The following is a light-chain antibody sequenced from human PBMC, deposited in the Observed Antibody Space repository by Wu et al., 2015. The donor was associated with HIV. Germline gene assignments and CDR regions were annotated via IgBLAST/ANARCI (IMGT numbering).Light chain of an antibody. CDR1: QSITNSY. CDR3: QHRFNWPLI. J-gene: IGKJ5*01. Sequence: EIVLTQSPGTLSLSPGERATLSCRASQSITNSYLAWYQQKPGQAPRLLIDGASNRATGIPDRFSGSGSGTDFTLTINSLEPEDFAVYYCQHRFNWPLIFGQGTRLEI. CDR2: GAS. V-gene: IGKV3D-20*02.